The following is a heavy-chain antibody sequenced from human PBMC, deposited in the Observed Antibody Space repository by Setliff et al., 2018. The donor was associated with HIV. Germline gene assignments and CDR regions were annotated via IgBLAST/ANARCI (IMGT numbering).Heavy chain of an antibody. CDR3: ARVDYYDSSGYPTDY. V-gene: IGHV1-69*05. CDR2: IIPIFGIA. CDR1: GGTFRKYA. Sequence: SVKVSCKASGGTFRKYAISWVRQAPGQGLEWMGGIIPIFGIANYAQKFQDRVTITTDESTTTAYMELSSLRSEDTAVYYCARVDYYDSSGYPTDYWGQGTLVTVSS. D-gene: IGHD3-22*01. J-gene: IGHJ4*02.